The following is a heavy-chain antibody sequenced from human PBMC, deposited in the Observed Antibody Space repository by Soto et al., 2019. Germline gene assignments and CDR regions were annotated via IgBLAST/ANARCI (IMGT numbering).Heavy chain of an antibody. CDR3: ARYLSLSDRIAALDY. V-gene: IGHV3-30-3*01. Sequence: QVPRVESGGGVVPPSRSLILSCAASGYTFSSYAMHWVRQATGKGMEWVAVISYAGINNYYADYVNGRFTISRDNSKNTGYLQMNSLRAEDTAVYDFARYLSLSDRIAALDYCCQGTLVTVSS. CDR1: GYTFSSYA. J-gene: IGHJ4*02. D-gene: IGHD6-6*01. CDR2: ISYAGINN.